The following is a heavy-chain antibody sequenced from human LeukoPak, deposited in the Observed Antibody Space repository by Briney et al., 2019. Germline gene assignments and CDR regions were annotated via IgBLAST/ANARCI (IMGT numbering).Heavy chain of an antibody. D-gene: IGHD3-10*01. CDR3: ARVRGSGSYYPYYFDY. V-gene: IGHV4-31*03. J-gene: IGHJ4*02. CDR1: GGSISSGGYY. Sequence: SQTLSLTCTVSGGSISSGGYYWSWIRQHPGKGLEWIGYIYYSGSTYYNPSLKSRVTISVDTSKNQFSLKLSSATAADTAVYYCARVRGSGSYYPYYFDYWGQGTLVTVSS. CDR2: IYYSGST.